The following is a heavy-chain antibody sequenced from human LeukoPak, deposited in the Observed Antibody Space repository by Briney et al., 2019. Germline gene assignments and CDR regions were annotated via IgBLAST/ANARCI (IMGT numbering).Heavy chain of an antibody. CDR2: INHSGST. J-gene: IGHJ4*02. Sequence: SETLSLTCTVSGGSISSYYWSWIRQPPGKGLEWIGEINHSGSTNYNPSLKSRVTISVDTSKNQFSLKLSSVTAADTAVYYCARGRINYYGSGSYYYYWGQGTLVTVSS. V-gene: IGHV4-34*01. D-gene: IGHD3-10*01. CDR3: ARGRINYYGSGSYYYY. CDR1: GGSISSYY.